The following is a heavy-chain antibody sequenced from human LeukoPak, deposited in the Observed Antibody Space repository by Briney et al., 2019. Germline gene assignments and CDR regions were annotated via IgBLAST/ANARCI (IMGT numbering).Heavy chain of an antibody. D-gene: IGHD6-13*01. CDR1: GYTFTSYD. CDR3: ARGFSAAGNNNNDY. CDR2: MNPNSGNT. J-gene: IGHJ4*02. Sequence: ASVKVSCKASGYTFTSYDINWVRQATGQGLEWMGWMNPNSGNTGYAQKFQGRVTMTRNTSISTAYMELSSLRSEDTAVYCCARGFSAAGNNNNDYWGQGTLVTVSS. V-gene: IGHV1-8*01.